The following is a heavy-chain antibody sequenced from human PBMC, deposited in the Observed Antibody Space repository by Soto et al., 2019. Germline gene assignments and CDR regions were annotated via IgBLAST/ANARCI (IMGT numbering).Heavy chain of an antibody. Sequence: GASVKVSCKASGYTFTSYGISWVRQAPGQGLEWMGWISAYNGNTNYAQKLQGRVTMTTDTSTSTAYMELRSLRSDDTAVYYCARDGIAWFGELRHSDWFDPWGQGTLVTVSS. CDR2: ISAYNGNT. CDR1: GYTFTSYG. J-gene: IGHJ5*02. CDR3: ARDGIAWFGELRHSDWFDP. V-gene: IGHV1-18*01. D-gene: IGHD3-10*01.